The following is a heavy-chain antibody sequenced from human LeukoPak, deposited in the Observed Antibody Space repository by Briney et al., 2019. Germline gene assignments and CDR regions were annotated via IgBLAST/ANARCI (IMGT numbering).Heavy chain of an antibody. J-gene: IGHJ6*02. D-gene: IGHD3-10*01. CDR3: ARGAVLLWFGEFPPRVYYYYGMDV. V-gene: IGHV4-34*01. CDR2: INHSGST. Sequence: PSETLSLTCAVYGGSFSGYYWSWIRQPPGKGLEWIGEINHSGSTNYNPSLKSRVTISVDTSKNQFSLKLSSVTAADTAVYYCARGAVLLWFGEFPPRVYYYYGMDVWGQGTTVTVSS. CDR1: GGSFSGYY.